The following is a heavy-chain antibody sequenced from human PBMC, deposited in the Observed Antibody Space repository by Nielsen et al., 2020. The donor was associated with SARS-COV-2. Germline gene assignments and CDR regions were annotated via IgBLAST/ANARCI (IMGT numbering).Heavy chain of an antibody. J-gene: IGHJ4*02. CDR3: ARALGGSYYGGFDY. CDR2: ISYDGSNK. D-gene: IGHD1-26*01. Sequence: GESLKISCAASGFTFSSYGMHWVRQAPGKGLEWVAVISYDGSNKYYADSVKGRFTISRDNSKNTLYLQMNSLRAEDTAVYYCARALGGSYYGGFDYWGQGTLVTVSS. V-gene: IGHV3-30*03. CDR1: GFTFSSYG.